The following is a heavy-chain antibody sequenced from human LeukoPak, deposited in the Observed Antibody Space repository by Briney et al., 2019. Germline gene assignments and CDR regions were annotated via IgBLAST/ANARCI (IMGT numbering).Heavy chain of an antibody. CDR3: ARAYCSGGSCYYDY. J-gene: IGHJ4*02. Sequence: PSETLSLTCTVSGGSISSYYWSWIRQPPGKGLEWIGYIYYNGSTNYNPSLKSRVTISVDTSKNQFSLKLSSVTAADTAVYYCARAYCSGGSCYYDYWGQGTLVTVSS. D-gene: IGHD2-15*01. CDR1: GGSISSYY. CDR2: IYYNGST. V-gene: IGHV4-59*01.